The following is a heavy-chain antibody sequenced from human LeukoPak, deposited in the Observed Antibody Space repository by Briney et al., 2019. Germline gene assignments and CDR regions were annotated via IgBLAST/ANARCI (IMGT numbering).Heavy chain of an antibody. V-gene: IGHV3-33*01. J-gene: IGHJ4*02. D-gene: IGHD3-22*01. Sequence: GGSLRLSCAASGFTLSDYGMHWVRQAPGKGLEWVADIWYDGSNKYYADSVKGRFTISRDNSKNTLYLQMNSMRAEDTAVYYCARDPLNYDSSGYIRYYFDYWGQGTLVTVSS. CDR2: IWYDGSNK. CDR3: ARDPLNYDSSGYIRYYFDY. CDR1: GFTLSDYG.